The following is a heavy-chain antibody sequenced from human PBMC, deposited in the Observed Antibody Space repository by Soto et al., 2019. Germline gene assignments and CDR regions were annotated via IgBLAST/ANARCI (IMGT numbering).Heavy chain of an antibody. V-gene: IGHV4-4*07. CDR1: SGSINSFY. D-gene: IGHD1-7*01. J-gene: IGHJ4*02. CDR3: ARDRIIGTSYSDY. Sequence: SETLSLTCTVSSGSINSFYWSWIRQPAGKGLEWIGRIHSSGTTNYNPSLKSRVTMSVDTSKNQFSLKLTSVTAADTAVYYCARDRIIGTSYSDYWXQGILLTVSS. CDR2: IHSSGTT.